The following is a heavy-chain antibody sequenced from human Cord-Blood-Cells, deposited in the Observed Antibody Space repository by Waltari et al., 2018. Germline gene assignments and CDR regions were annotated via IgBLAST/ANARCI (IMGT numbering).Heavy chain of an antibody. J-gene: IGHJ3*02. Sequence: QVQLVQSGAEVKKPGASVKVSCKAYGYTFTSHDINRLRQATGQGLEWMGWMNPNSGNTGYAQKFQGRVTITRNTSISTAYMELSSLRSEDTAVYYCARVPVGGTAAFDIWGQGTMVTVSS. CDR2: MNPNSGNT. CDR3: ARVPVGGTAAFDI. V-gene: IGHV1-8*03. D-gene: IGHD6-19*01. CDR1: GYTFTSHD.